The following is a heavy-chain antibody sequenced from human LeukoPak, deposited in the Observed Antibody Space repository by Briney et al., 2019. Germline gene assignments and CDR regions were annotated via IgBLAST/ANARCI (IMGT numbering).Heavy chain of an antibody. D-gene: IGHD6-13*01. CDR2: INHSGST. J-gene: IGHJ4*02. CDR1: GGSISSYY. V-gene: IGHV4-34*01. Sequence: SETLSLTCTVSGGSISSYYWSWIRQPPGKGLEWIGEINHSGSTNYNPSLKSRVTISVDTSKNQFSLKLSSVTAADTAVYYCASLVYSSSWYDYWGQGTLVTVSS. CDR3: ASLVYSSSWYDY.